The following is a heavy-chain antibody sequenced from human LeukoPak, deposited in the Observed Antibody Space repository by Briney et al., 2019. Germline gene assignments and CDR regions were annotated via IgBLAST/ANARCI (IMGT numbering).Heavy chain of an antibody. D-gene: IGHD5-18*01. CDR1: GITVSSNY. CDR3: ARGGDSYGCVDY. Sequence: PTGGSLRLSCAASGITVSSNYMTWVRQAPGKGLEWLSVIYRGGSTYYADSVKGRFTTSRDNSKNTLYFQMDYLRAEDTAVYFCARGGDSYGCVDYWGQGTLVTVSS. V-gene: IGHV3-53*01. J-gene: IGHJ4*02. CDR2: IYRGGST.